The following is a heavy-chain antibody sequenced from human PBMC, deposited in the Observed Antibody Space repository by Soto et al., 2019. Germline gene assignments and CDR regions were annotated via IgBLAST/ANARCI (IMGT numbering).Heavy chain of an antibody. CDR2: IIPIFGTI. D-gene: IGHD3-22*01. CDR1: GGTFSTYA. Sequence: SVKVSCKASGGTFSTYAINWVRQAPGQGLEWMGGIIPIFGTINYAQKFQGRVTFITDESTSTAHMELSRLRSKDTAVYYCARIETAYYDSSGYYWFDPWGQGTLVTVSS. J-gene: IGHJ5*02. CDR3: ARIETAYYDSSGYYWFDP. V-gene: IGHV1-69*05.